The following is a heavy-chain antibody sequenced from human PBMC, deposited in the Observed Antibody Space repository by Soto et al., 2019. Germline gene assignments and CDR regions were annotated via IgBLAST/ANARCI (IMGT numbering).Heavy chain of an antibody. CDR3: AKRGSHHWYSA. V-gene: IGHV3-23*01. CDR1: GFTFSSHV. D-gene: IGHD2-15*01. Sequence: PGGSLRLSCAASGFTFSSHVMTWVRQAPGEGLEWVSGITATGATTYYADSVKGRFTISRDNSKNTLYLLMNSLRVADTAVYYCAKRGSHHWYSAWGRGTLVTVSS. CDR2: ITATGATT. J-gene: IGHJ5*02.